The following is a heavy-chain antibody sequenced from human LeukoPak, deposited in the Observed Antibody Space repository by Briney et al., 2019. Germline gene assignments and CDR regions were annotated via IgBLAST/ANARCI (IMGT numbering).Heavy chain of an antibody. CDR3: ARVTAPAADFDY. V-gene: IGHV3-66*01. CDR1: GFSVSSSY. CDR2: IYSGGST. Sequence: PGGSLRLSCAASGFSVSSSYMSWVRQAPGKGLEWVSVIYSGGSTYYADSVKGRFTISRDNSKNTLYLQISSLRAEDTAVYYCARVTAPAADFDYWGQGSLVTVSS. J-gene: IGHJ4*02.